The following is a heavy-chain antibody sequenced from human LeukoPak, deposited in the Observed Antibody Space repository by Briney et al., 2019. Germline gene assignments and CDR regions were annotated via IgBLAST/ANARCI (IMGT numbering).Heavy chain of an antibody. CDR2: IKSKTDGGTT. Sequence: GGSLRLSCAASGFTFSNAWMNWVRQAPGKGLEWVGRIKSKTDGGTTDYAAPVKGRFTISRDDSKNTLYLQMNSLKTEDTAVYYCARDPPPIAARPTGGYWGQGTLVTVSS. CDR1: GFTFSNAW. D-gene: IGHD6-6*01. J-gene: IGHJ4*02. CDR3: ARDPPPIAARPTGGY. V-gene: IGHV3-15*07.